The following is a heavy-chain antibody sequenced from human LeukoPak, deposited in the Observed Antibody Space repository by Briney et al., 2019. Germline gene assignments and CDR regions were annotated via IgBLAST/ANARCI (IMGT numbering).Heavy chain of an antibody. CDR2: IYDSGGT. D-gene: IGHD3-16*02. CDR3: ARVSDIMISFGGAISYFDY. Sequence: PSETLSLACSVSGATMYDNYWSWIRQPPGKGLEWIGHIYDSGGTHYNPSLKSRVTLSVDTSNNQFSLNLMSVTAADTGVYFCARVSDIMISFGGAISYFDYWGQGALVTVSS. J-gene: IGHJ4*02. CDR1: GATMYDNY. V-gene: IGHV4-59*12.